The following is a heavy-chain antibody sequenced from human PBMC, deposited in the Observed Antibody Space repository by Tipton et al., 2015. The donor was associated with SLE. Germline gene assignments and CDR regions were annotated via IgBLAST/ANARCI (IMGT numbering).Heavy chain of an antibody. CDR1: SGSISTGNYY. J-gene: IGHJ4*02. CDR2: IHTSGST. CDR3: AIDDYGEVGDY. Sequence: LKLSCTVSSGSISTGNYYWSWIRQPAGKGLEWIGRIHTSGSTSYNTSLKSRVIISADTSKNQFSLKLSSVTAADTAVYYCAIDDYGEVGDYWGQGTLVTVSS. D-gene: IGHD4-17*01. V-gene: IGHV4-61*02.